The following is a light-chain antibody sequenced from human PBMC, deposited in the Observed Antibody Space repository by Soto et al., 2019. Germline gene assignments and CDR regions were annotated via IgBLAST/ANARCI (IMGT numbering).Light chain of an antibody. CDR1: QSVSSSY. CDR2: DAS. V-gene: IGKV3-20*01. CDR3: QQYGSSPLT. Sequence: EIVLTQSPGTLSLSPGERATLSCRASQSVSSSYLAWYQQKPGQAPRLLIYDASSRATGIPDRFIGSGSGTDFTLTISRLEPDDFAVYYCQQYGSSPLTFGGGTKVEIK. J-gene: IGKJ4*01.